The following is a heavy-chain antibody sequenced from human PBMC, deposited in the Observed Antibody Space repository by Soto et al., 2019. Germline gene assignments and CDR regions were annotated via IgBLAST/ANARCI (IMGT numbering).Heavy chain of an antibody. CDR1: GGTFSSYA. V-gene: IGHV1-69*13. CDR2: IIPIFGTA. Sequence: SVKVSCKASGGTFSSYAISWVRRAPGQGLEWMGGIIPIFGTANYAQKFQGRVTITADESTSTAYMELSSLRSEDTAVYYCARDRDCSSTSCYVNWFDPWGQGTLVTVSS. CDR3: ARDRDCSSTSCYVNWFDP. J-gene: IGHJ5*02. D-gene: IGHD2-2*01.